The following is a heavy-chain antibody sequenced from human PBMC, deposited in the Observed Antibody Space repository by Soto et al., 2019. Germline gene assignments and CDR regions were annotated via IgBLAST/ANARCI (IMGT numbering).Heavy chain of an antibody. CDR3: ARDTRVFGVVTYYYYYYGMDV. D-gene: IGHD3-3*01. CDR1: GYTFTSYG. CDR2: ISAYNGNT. V-gene: IGHV1-18*01. Sequence: ASVKVSFKASGYTFTSYGISWVRQAPGQGLEWMGWISAYNGNTNYAQKLQGRVTMTTDTSTSTAYMELRSLRSDDTAVYYCARDTRVFGVVTYYYYYYGMDVWGQGTTVTVSS. J-gene: IGHJ6*02.